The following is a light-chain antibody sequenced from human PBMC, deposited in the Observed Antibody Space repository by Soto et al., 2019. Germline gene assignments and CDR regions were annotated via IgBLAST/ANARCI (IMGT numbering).Light chain of an antibody. CDR1: QNIRSR. CDR3: QQYKTYSGT. J-gene: IGKJ1*01. CDR2: DAS. Sequence: DFQMTQSPSTLSASVGDRVTITCRASQNIRSRLAWFQQKPGKAPNLLIKDASSLETGVPSRFSGSGFGTEFTLTISSLQPDDFATYYCQQYKTYSGTFGQGTKVDIK. V-gene: IGKV1-5*01.